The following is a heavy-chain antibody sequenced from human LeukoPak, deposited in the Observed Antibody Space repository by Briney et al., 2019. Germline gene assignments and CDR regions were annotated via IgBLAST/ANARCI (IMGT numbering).Heavy chain of an antibody. J-gene: IGHJ3*02. D-gene: IGHD2-8*01. CDR1: GYTFTSYD. CDR3: TRGLIVLSETSWAFYI. Sequence: GASVKVSCKASGYTFTSYDINWVRQATGQGLEWMGWMNPNSGNKGYAQKFQARVSMTRNTSISTAYIELSSLRSEGTAGYFWTRGLIVLSETSWAFYIWGHGTMVTGSS. CDR2: MNPNSGNK. V-gene: IGHV1-8*01.